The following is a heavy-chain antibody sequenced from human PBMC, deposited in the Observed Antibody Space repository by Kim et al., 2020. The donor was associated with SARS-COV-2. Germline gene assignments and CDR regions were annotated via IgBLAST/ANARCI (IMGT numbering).Heavy chain of an antibody. J-gene: IGHJ5*02. CDR3: ARDRGSKISYSSSGSSPAAWFDP. D-gene: IGHD6-13*01. CDR2: IIPIFGTA. CDR1: GGTFISYA. V-gene: IGHV1-69*13. Sequence: SVKVSCKASGGTFISYAISWVRQAPGQGLEWMGGIIPIFGTANYAQKFQGRVTITADESTSTAYMELSSLRSEDRAVYYFARDRGSKISYSSSGSSPAAWFDPWGQGTLVTVSA.